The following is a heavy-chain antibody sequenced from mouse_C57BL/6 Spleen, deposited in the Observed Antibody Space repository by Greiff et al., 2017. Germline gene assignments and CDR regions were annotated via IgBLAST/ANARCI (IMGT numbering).Heavy chain of an antibody. CDR1: GFSLSTSGMG. V-gene: IGHV8-12*01. Sequence: VKLMESGPGILQSSQTLSLTCSFSGFSLSTSGMGVSWIRQPSGKGLEWLAHIYWDDDKRYNPSLKSRLTISKDTSRNQVFLKITSVDTADTATYYCARREGDGYYDYYAMDYWGQGTSVTVSS. CDR3: ARREGDGYYDYYAMDY. D-gene: IGHD2-3*01. J-gene: IGHJ4*01. CDR2: IYWDDDK.